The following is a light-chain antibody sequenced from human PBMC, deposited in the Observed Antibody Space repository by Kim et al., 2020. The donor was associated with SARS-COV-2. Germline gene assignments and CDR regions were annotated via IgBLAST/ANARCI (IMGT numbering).Light chain of an antibody. V-gene: IGLV1-44*01. J-gene: IGLJ3*02. CDR2: TNK. CDR1: SSNIGSNI. CDR3: AAWDDSLNGWV. Sequence: GQRVTISCSGSSSNIGSNIVNWYQQLPGTAPKLLIYTNKQRPSGVPDRFSGSKSGTSASLAISGLQSEDEADYYCAAWDDSLNGWVFGGGTQLTVL.